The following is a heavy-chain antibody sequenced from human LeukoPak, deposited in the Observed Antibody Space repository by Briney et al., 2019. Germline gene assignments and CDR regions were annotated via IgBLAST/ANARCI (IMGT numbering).Heavy chain of an antibody. CDR2: IRYSGSA. Sequence: SETLSLTCTVSGDSISNYYWSWIRQPPGKGLEWIGYIRYSGSANYNPSLRSRVTTSIDTSENQFFLKLSSVTAADTAVYHCARLVYDSRGYYFDYWGQGTLVIVSS. CDR3: ARLVYDSRGYYFDY. D-gene: IGHD3-22*01. J-gene: IGHJ4*02. V-gene: IGHV4-59*08. CDR1: GDSISNYY.